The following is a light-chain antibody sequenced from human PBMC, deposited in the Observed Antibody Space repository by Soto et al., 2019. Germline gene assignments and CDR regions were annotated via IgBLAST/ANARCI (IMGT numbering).Light chain of an antibody. Sequence: ERVMMQSPVTLSVSPGERATLSCRASQSVTSNLAWYQQKPGQAPSLLIYCAFTRATGIPTSFSGTGSGTEFTLTISTLQSEDFALYYWQQYNDWPLTFRQGTKVDIK. CDR3: QQYNDWPLT. CDR2: CAF. J-gene: IGKJ1*01. V-gene: IGKV3-15*01. CDR1: QSVTSN.